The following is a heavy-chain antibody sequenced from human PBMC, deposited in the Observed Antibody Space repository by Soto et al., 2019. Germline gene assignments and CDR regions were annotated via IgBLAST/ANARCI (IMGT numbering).Heavy chain of an antibody. D-gene: IGHD3-22*01. V-gene: IGHV1-69*12. CDR1: GGTFSSYA. CDR3: ARDRGPSSGYYPYWFDP. Sequence: QVQLVQSGAEVKKPGSSVKVSCMASGGTFSSYAITWVRQAPGQGLEWMGEIIPIFDTANYAQKFQGRVTITADESTSTAYMELSSLRSEDTAVYYCARDRGPSSGYYPYWFDPWGQGTLVTVSS. CDR2: IIPIFDTA. J-gene: IGHJ5*02.